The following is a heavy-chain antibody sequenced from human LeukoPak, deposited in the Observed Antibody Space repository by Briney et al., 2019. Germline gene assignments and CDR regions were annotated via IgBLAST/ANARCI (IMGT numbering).Heavy chain of an antibody. Sequence: SETLSLTCAVSGASISSDKWWSWVRQPPGKGLEWIGEIHHSGNTNYSPSLKSRVTMSADKPKNEFSLRLTSVTAADTAVYYCARAGVWLPAVWGQGTLVTVSS. CDR3: ARAGVWLPAV. V-gene: IGHV4-4*02. J-gene: IGHJ4*02. CDR2: IHHSGNT. D-gene: IGHD3-9*01. CDR1: GASISSDKW.